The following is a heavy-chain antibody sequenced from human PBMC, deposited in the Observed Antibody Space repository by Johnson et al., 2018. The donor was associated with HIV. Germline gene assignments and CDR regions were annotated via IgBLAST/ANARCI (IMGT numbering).Heavy chain of an antibody. Sequence: EVQLVESGGGLVQTGGSLRLSCAASEFAFSSYDMHWVRQAPGKGLEWVSSIGTAGDTSYSGSVKGRFTISRENARNSLYLQMNSLRAGDTAVYYRARVTNEAFDIWGQGTMVTVSS. CDR1: EFAFSSYD. CDR2: IGTAGDT. V-gene: IGHV3-13*01. J-gene: IGHJ3*02. CDR3: ARVTNEAFDI.